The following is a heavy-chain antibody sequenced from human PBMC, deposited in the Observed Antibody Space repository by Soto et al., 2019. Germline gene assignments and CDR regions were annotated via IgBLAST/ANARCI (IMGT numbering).Heavy chain of an antibody. V-gene: IGHV1-69*02. D-gene: IGHD6-13*01. Sequence: QVQLVQSGAEVKKPGSSVKVSCKASGGTFSSYTISWVRQAPGQGLEWMGRIIPILGIANYAQKFQGRVTIXXDXSXXTAYMELSSLRSEDTAVYYCARGVRVAAADDAFDIWGQGTMVTVSS. CDR1: GGTFSSYT. CDR3: ARGVRVAAADDAFDI. CDR2: IIPILGIA. J-gene: IGHJ3*02.